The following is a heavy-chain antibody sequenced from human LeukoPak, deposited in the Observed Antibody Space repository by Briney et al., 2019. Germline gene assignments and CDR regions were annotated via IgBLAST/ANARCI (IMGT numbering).Heavy chain of an antibody. J-gene: IGHJ6*02. CDR3: ARDRPRAV. CDR1: GFTFNIYA. CDR2: INSGGGT. V-gene: IGHV3-53*01. Sequence: GGSLRLSCAASGFTFNIYAMHWVRQAPGKGLEWVSVINSGGGTYYADSVKGRFTISRDNSKNTLYLQMNSLRAEDTAVYYCARDRPRAVWGQGTTVIVSS.